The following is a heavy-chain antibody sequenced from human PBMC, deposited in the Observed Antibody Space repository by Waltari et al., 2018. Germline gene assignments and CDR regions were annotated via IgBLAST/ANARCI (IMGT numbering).Heavy chain of an antibody. Sequence: EVQLLESGGGLVQPGGSLRLSCAASGFTFSIYALTWVRRAPGKGLEGFFLMTLSGVKTDNADHGKGRLTISRDNSKNTLYLQMNSLRAEDTAVYYCAKGRSGYDYWSGYYQFDYWGQGTLVTVSS. D-gene: IGHD3-3*01. J-gene: IGHJ4*02. CDR1: GFTFSIYA. V-gene: IGHV3-23*01. CDR2: MTLSGVKT. CDR3: AKGRSGYDYWSGYYQFDY.